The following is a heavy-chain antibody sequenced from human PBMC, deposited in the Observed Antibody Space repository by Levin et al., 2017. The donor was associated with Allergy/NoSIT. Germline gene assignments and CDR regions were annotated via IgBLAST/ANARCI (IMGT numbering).Heavy chain of an antibody. V-gene: IGHV3-33*01. J-gene: IGHJ4*02. CDR1: GFTFSSHG. D-gene: IGHD7-27*01. CDR2: IWYDGSKK. Sequence: GGSLRLSCAASGFTFSSHGMFWARRAPGKGLEWVAIIWYDGSKKYYADSVKGRFTISRDDSKSTLFLEVNSLRAEDTAVYYCARDVGNWGSGSSYFDYWGRGTLVTVSS. CDR3: ARDVGNWGSGSSYFDY.